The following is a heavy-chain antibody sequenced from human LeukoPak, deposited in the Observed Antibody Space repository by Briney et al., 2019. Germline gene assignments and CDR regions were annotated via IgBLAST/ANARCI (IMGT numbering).Heavy chain of an antibody. CDR1: GYTFTSYG. D-gene: IGHD5-24*01. CDR3: ARDRSWGYIDAFNI. CDR2: ISVYNGNT. Sequence: ASVKVSCKASGYTFTSYGISWVRQAPGQGLEWMGWISVYNGNTNYAQKFQGRVTMTTDTSTSIAYMELRSLRSDDTAVYYCARDRSWGYIDAFNIWGQGTMVTVSS. V-gene: IGHV1-18*01. J-gene: IGHJ3*02.